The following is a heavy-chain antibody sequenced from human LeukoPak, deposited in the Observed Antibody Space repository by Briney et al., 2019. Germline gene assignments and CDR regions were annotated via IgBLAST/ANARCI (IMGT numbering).Heavy chain of an antibody. Sequence: PSETLSLTCTVSGGSISSYYWSWIRQPPGKGLEWIGEINHSGSTKYNPSLESRVTISVDTSKNQFSLKLSSVTAADTAVYYCARVHSNYLQLWLSHFDYWGQGTLVTVSS. CDR2: INHSGST. J-gene: IGHJ4*02. D-gene: IGHD5-18*01. CDR3: ARVHSNYLQLWLSHFDY. V-gene: IGHV4-34*01. CDR1: GGSISSYY.